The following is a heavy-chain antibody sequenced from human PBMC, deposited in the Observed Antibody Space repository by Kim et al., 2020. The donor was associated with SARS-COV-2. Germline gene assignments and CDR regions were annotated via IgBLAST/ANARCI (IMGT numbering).Heavy chain of an antibody. CDR1: GFTFSTSA. Sequence: ASVKVSCKVSGFTFSTSALHWVRQAPGQRLEWMGWINRDNGKTKSSERFQDRVTFTRDMSASTVYMELSSLRVEDTAVYYCARDAFFYDESGFTDSWGQG. J-gene: IGHJ4*02. D-gene: IGHD3-10*01. CDR2: INRDNGKT. CDR3: ARDAFFYDESGFTDS. V-gene: IGHV1-3*01.